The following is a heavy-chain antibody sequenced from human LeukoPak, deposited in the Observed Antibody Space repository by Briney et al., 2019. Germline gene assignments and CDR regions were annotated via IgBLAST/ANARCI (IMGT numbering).Heavy chain of an antibody. J-gene: IGHJ4*01. CDR1: GFIFSTYT. CDR3: LRGDVRDY. D-gene: IGHD2-21*01. Sequence: PGGSLRLSCAASGFIFSTYTMNWVRQAPGKGLEWVSSISSTSSSTHYADSAKGRFTISRDNAKNSLYLQMNSQRAEDAAVYYCLRGDVRDYWGHGTLVTASS. V-gene: IGHV3-21*01. CDR2: ISSTSSST.